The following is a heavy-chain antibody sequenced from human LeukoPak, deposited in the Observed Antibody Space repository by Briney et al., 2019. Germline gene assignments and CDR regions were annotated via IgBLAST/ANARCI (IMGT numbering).Heavy chain of an antibody. CDR1: GYTFTSYG. Sequence: ASVKVSCKASGYTFTSYGISWVRQAPGQGLEWMGWISAYNGNTNYAQKLQGRVTMTTDTSTSTAYMELRSLRAEDTAVYYCARALSAVGQGAFDIWGQGTMVTVSS. D-gene: IGHD4-23*01. J-gene: IGHJ3*02. CDR3: ARALSAVGQGAFDI. V-gene: IGHV1-18*01. CDR2: ISAYNGNT.